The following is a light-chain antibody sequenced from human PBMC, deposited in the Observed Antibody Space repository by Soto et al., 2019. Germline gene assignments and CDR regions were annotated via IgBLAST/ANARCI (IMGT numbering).Light chain of an antibody. CDR2: LGS. CDR1: QNLLHSNGYNY. J-gene: IGKJ2*01. Sequence: DIVMTQSPLSLPVTPGEPASISCRSSQNLLHSNGYNYLDWYLQKPGQSPQLLIYLGSNRASGVPDMFSGSVSGTDFTLKISRVEAEDVGVYYCMQALQTPYTFGQGTKLEIK. V-gene: IGKV2-28*01. CDR3: MQALQTPYT.